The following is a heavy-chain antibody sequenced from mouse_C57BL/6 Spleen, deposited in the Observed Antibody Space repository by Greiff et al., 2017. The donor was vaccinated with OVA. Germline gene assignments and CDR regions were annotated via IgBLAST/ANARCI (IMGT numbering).Heavy chain of an antibody. V-gene: IGHV14-2*01. CDR1: GFNIKDYY. CDR3: ARDGYYAMDY. Sequence: EVKLQESGAELVKPGASVKLSCTASGFNIKDYYMHWVKQRTEQGLEWIGRIDPEDGETKYASKFQGKATITADKSSNKAYLQLSSLTAEDTAVYYCARDGYYAMDYWGQGTSVTVSS. J-gene: IGHJ4*01. D-gene: IGHD2-3*01. CDR2: IDPEDGET.